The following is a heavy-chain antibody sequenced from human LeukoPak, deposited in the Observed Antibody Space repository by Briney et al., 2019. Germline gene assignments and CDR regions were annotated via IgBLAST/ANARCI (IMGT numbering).Heavy chain of an antibody. CDR1: GFTFSSYS. D-gene: IGHD3-22*01. CDR2: ISSSSSYI. Sequence: GGSLRLSCAASGFTFSSYSMNWVRQAPGKGLEWVSSISSSSSYIYYADSVKGRFTISRDNAKNSLYLQMNSLRAEDTAEYYCARDYYDSSGYLNWFDPWGQGTLVTVSS. CDR3: ARDYYDSSGYLNWFDP. J-gene: IGHJ5*02. V-gene: IGHV3-21*01.